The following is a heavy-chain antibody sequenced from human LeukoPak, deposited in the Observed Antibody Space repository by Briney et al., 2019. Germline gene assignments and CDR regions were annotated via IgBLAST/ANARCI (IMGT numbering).Heavy chain of an antibody. CDR2: IYYNGNT. J-gene: IGHJ5*02. CDR1: VCSLSLIRYY. V-gene: IGHV4-39*01. Sequence: PSETLSLTCTVSVCSLSLIRYYWCWIRQPPGKGLEWLGSIYYNGNTYYNPSLESRVTMSVDTSKNQLSPKLSSVTAADTAAYFSARHYQVGSYNLHNWFDPWGQGTLVTVSS. CDR3: ARHYQVGSYNLHNWFDP. D-gene: IGHD3-10*01.